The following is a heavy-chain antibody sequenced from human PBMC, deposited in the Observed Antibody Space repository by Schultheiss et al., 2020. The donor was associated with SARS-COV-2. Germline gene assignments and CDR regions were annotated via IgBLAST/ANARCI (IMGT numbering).Heavy chain of an antibody. CDR3: ARRDCSSTSCYYFDY. V-gene: IGHV5-51*01. Sequence: GGSLRLSCKGSGYSFTSYWIGWVRQMPGKGLEWMGIIYPGDSDTRYSPSFQGQVTISADKSISTAYLQWSSLKASDTAMYYCARRDCSSTSCYYFDYWGQGTLVTVSS. CDR1: GYSFTSYW. D-gene: IGHD2-2*01. J-gene: IGHJ4*02. CDR2: IYPGDSDT.